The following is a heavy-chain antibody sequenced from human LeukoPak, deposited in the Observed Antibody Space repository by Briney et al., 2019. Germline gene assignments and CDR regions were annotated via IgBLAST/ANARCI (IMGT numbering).Heavy chain of an antibody. J-gene: IGHJ2*01. Sequence: SETLSLTYTVSGGSISSSSYYWGWIRQPPGKGLEWIGSIYYSGSTYYNPSLKSRVTISVDTSKNQFSLKLSSVTAADTAVYYCARYGYSSSWYEVWYFDLWGRGTLVTVSS. D-gene: IGHD6-13*01. CDR1: GGSISSSSYY. V-gene: IGHV4-39*07. CDR3: ARYGYSSSWYEVWYFDL. CDR2: IYYSGST.